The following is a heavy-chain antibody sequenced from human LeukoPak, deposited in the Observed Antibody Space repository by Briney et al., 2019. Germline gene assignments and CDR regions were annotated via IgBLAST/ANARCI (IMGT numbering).Heavy chain of an antibody. CDR1: GFTFSSYW. CDR2: IKQDGSEK. J-gene: IGHJ4*02. D-gene: IGHD3-22*01. V-gene: IGHV3-7*02. CDR3: ARAPDYTSRFHYSDSSDSQVKEAY. Sequence: PGGSLRLSCAASGFTFSSYWMSWLRQAPGKGLEWVANIKQDGSEKYYVESVRGRFTISRDNAKNSLYLQMNSLRAEDTAVYYCARAPDYTSRFHYSDSSDSQVKEAYWGQGTLVTVSS.